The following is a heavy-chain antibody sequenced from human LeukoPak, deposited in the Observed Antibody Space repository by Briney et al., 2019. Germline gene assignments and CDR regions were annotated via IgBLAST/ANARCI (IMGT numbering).Heavy chain of an antibody. CDR2: ISAYNGNT. V-gene: IGHV1-18*01. CDR1: GYTFTSYG. CDR3: AGSTMVRGVSSDY. J-gene: IGHJ4*02. D-gene: IGHD3-10*01. Sequence: ASVKVSCKASGYTFTSYGISWVRQAPGQGLEWMGWISAYNGNTNYAQKLQGRVTMTTDTSTSTAHMELRSLRSDDTAVYYCAGSTMVRGVSSDYWGQGTLVTVSS.